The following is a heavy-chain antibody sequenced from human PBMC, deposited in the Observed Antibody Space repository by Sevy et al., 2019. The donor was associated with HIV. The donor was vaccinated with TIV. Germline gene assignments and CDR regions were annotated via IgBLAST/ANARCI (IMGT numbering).Heavy chain of an antibody. V-gene: IGHV3-23*01. D-gene: IGHD1-7*01. CDR2: ISGSGGLT. J-gene: IGHJ5*02. CDR1: EFTSRAFA. CDR3: AKPILNFRADWFDT. Sequence: GGSLRLSCTVTEFTSRAFAMSWVRQTPEKGLEWVSSISGSGGLTHYADSVKGRFTISRDKSQGTVYLQMNSLAVDDTAVYYCAKPILNFRADWFDTWGQGTLVTVSS.